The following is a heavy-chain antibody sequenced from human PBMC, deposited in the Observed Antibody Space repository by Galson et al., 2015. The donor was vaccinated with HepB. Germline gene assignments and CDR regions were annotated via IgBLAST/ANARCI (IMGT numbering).Heavy chain of an antibody. CDR2: IYSGGST. J-gene: IGHJ4*02. CDR3: ARVISDDSSGYYYTGFDY. CDR1: GFTVSSNY. Sequence: SLRLSCAASGFTVSSNYMSWVRQAPGKGLEWVSVIYSGGSTYYADSVKGRFTISRDNSKNTLYLQMNSLRAEDTAVYYCARVISDDSSGYYYTGFDYWGQGTLVTVSS. V-gene: IGHV3-66*01. D-gene: IGHD3-22*01.